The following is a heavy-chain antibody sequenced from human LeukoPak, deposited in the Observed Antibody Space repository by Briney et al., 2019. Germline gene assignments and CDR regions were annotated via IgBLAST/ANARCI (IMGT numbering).Heavy chain of an antibody. CDR2: INPNSGGT. V-gene: IGHV1-2*02. D-gene: IGHD2-21*01. Sequence: ASVKVSCKASGYTFTGYYIHWVRQAPGQGLEWMGWINPNSGGTNYAQKFQGRVTMTRDTSISTAYMELSRLRSDETAVYYCAIEVVVIATDAFDIWGQGTMVTVSS. CDR3: AIEVVVIATDAFDI. J-gene: IGHJ3*02. CDR1: GYTFTGYY.